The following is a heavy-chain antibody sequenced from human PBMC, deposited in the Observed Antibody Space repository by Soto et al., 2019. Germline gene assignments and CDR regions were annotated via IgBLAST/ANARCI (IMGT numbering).Heavy chain of an antibody. D-gene: IGHD1-7*01. CDR2: IDWDDDK. CDR3: ARIRGGTTLYYYGMDV. V-gene: IGHV2-70*01. CDR1: GFSLSTRGMC. Sequence: GSGPTLVNPTQTLTLTCTFSGFSLSTRGMCVSWIRQPPGKALEWLALIDWDDDKYYSTSLKTRLTISKDTSKNQVVLTMTNMDPVDTATYYCARIRGGTTLYYYGMDVWGQGTTVTVS. J-gene: IGHJ6*02.